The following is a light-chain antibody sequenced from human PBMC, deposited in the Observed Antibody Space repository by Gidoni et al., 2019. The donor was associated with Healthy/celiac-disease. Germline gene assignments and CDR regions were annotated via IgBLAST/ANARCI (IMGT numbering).Light chain of an antibody. CDR1: QSISSW. CDR3: QQYNSYST. V-gene: IGKV1-5*03. Sequence: DIQMTQSPSTLSASVGDRVTITCRASQSISSWLAWYQQQPGKAPKLMIYKASSLESGVPSMFSGSGSGTEFTLTISSLQHDDFANYYCQQYNSYSTFGQGTKVEIK. CDR2: KAS. J-gene: IGKJ1*01.